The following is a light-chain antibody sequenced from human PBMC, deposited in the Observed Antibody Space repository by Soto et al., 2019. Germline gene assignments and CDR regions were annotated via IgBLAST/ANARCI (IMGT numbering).Light chain of an antibody. Sequence: EIVMTQSPATLSVSPGDGATLSCRASQSVDSNLAWYQQKPGQTPRLLIYGASTRPTGIPARFSGSGSGTEFTLTISSLQSEDSAVYYCQQYGSSSWTFGQGTKVEIK. CDR3: QQYGSSSWT. J-gene: IGKJ1*01. V-gene: IGKV3D-15*01. CDR1: QSVDSN. CDR2: GAS.